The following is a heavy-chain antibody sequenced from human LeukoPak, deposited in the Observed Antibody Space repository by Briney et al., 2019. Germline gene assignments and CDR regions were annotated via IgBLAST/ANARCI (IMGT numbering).Heavy chain of an antibody. CDR1: GFSLSTSGVG. D-gene: IGHD3-16*02. V-gene: IGHV2-5*01. J-gene: IGHJ4*02. Sequence: SGPTLVKPTQTLTLTCTFSGFSLSTSGVGVGWIRQPPGKALEWLALIYWNDDKRYSPSLKNRLTITKDTSKNQVVLTMTNMDPVDTATYYCAHSCPANYDYVWGSYLVPFYFDYWGQGTLVTVSS. CDR2: IYWNDDK. CDR3: AHSCPANYDYVWGSYLVPFYFDY.